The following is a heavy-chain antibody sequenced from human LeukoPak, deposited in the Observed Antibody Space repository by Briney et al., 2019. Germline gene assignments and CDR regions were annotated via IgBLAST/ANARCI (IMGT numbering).Heavy chain of an antibody. CDR3: AKDSSGIAVAGTGYYYGMDV. J-gene: IGHJ6*04. Sequence: GGSLRLSCAASGFTFSSYGMHWVRQASGKGLEWVAVISYDGSNKYYADSVKGRFTISRDNSKNTLYLQMNSLRAEDTAVYYCAKDSSGIAVAGTGYYYGMDVWGKGTTVTVSS. CDR1: GFTFSSYG. D-gene: IGHD6-19*01. V-gene: IGHV3-30*18. CDR2: ISYDGSNK.